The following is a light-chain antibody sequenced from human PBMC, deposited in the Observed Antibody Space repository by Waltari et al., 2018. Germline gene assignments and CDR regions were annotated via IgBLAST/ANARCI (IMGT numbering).Light chain of an antibody. CDR2: WAS. Sequence: DIVMTQSPESLAVSLGGRAPINCKSSQSVLRSSNNKNHLAWYQQKPGQTPKLLIFWASTRESGVPDRFSGSGSGTDFTLTISSLQAEDVAVYYCQQYYVVPRTFGQGTKVEIK. CDR3: QQYYVVPRT. CDR1: QSVLRSSNNKNH. V-gene: IGKV4-1*01. J-gene: IGKJ1*01.